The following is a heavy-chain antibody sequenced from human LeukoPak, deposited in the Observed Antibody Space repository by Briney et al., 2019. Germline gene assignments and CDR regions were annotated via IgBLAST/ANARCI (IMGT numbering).Heavy chain of an antibody. CDR3: AKDHYWSIDY. J-gene: IGHJ4*02. CDR1: GFDFSSNW. CDR2: IKGDGIST. Sequence: GGSLRLSCAASGFDFSSNWMHRVRHAPGQGLVWVSRIKGDGISTNYADSVKGRFTISRDIAKNTLYLQMNSLRAEDTGVYYCAKDHYWSIDYWGRGTLVTVSS. D-gene: IGHD3-3*01. V-gene: IGHV3-74*01.